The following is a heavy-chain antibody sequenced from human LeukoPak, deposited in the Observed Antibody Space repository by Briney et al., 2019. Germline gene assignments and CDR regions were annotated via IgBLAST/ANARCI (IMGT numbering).Heavy chain of an antibody. CDR3: AKDFGSGTRGYFQY. Sequence: GGSLRLSCAASGFTFSTYTMTWVRQAPGKGLEWVSGISWNSGSIGYADSVKGRFTISRDNAKNSLYLQMNSLRADDTALYYCAKDFGSGTRGYFQYWGQGILVTVSS. J-gene: IGHJ1*01. CDR2: ISWNSGSI. CDR1: GFTFSTYT. D-gene: IGHD3-10*01. V-gene: IGHV3-9*01.